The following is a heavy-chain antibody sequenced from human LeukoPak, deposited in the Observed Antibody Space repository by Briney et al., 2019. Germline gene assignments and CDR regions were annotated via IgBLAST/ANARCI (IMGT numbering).Heavy chain of an antibody. Sequence: GASVKVSCKASGYTFTNYHMHWVRQAPGQRLEWMGWINAGNGNTKYSQEFQGRVTITRDTSASTAYMELSSLRSEDMAVYYCARGGITVTRSAHQNWFDPWGQGTLVTVSS. CDR2: INAGNGNT. CDR1: GYTFTNYH. J-gene: IGHJ5*02. V-gene: IGHV1-3*03. CDR3: ARGGITVTRSAHQNWFDP. D-gene: IGHD4-17*01.